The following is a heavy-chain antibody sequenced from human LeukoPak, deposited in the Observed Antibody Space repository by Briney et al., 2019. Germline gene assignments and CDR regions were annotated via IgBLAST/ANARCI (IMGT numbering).Heavy chain of an antibody. J-gene: IGHJ3*02. Sequence: RPGGSLRLSCEDSGFTFDDFGMSWVRQAPGKGLEWVSGINWNCDSTGYADSVKGRFTISRDNAKNSLFLQMTSLRVEDTALYYCARVAAAGTRNAFDIWGQGTMVTVSS. D-gene: IGHD6-13*01. CDR3: ARVAAAGTRNAFDI. CDR1: GFTFDDFG. V-gene: IGHV3-20*04. CDR2: INWNCDST.